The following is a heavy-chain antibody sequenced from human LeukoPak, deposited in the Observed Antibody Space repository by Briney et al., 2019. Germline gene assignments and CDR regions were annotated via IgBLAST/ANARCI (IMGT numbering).Heavy chain of an antibody. J-gene: IGHJ4*02. CDR1: GYSFXXXX. Sequence: GESLKISXXGSGYSFXXXXXXXXXXXXXXXXXXXGIIYPXDSDTRYXXXFQDXXTFSADKSISTAYLQWRSLRASDTAIYYCARLYYDSGPFDYWGQGTLVTVSS. V-gene: IGHV5-51*01. CDR2: IYPXDSDT. CDR3: ARLYYDSGPFDY. D-gene: IGHD3-22*01.